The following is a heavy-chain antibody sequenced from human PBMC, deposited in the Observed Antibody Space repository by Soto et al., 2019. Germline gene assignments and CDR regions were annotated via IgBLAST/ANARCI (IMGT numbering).Heavy chain of an antibody. V-gene: IGHV4-59*01. Sequence: LSLTCTVSGGSISSYYWSWIRQPPGKGLEWIGYIYYSGSTNYNPSLKSRVTISVDTSKNQFSLKLSSVTAADTAVYYCASGPGVAAAGNWFDPWGQGTLVTVSS. CDR3: ASGPGVAAAGNWFDP. CDR2: IYYSGST. J-gene: IGHJ5*02. CDR1: GGSISSYY. D-gene: IGHD6-13*01.